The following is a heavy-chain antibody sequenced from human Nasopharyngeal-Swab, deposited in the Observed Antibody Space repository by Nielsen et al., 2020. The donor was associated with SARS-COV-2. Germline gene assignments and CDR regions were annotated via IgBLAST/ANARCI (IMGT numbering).Heavy chain of an antibody. V-gene: IGHV3-21*01. D-gene: IGHD3-3*01. CDR2: ISSSSSYI. Sequence: GESLKISCADSGFTFNKYNFNWVRQAPGKGLEWVSSISSSSSYIYYADSVKGRFTISRDNAKNSFSLQMNSLRAEDTSFYYCSRDGFDYYFWSAYFMDVWGQGTTVTVSS. CDR3: SRDGFDYYFWSAYFMDV. CDR1: GFTFNKYN. J-gene: IGHJ6*02.